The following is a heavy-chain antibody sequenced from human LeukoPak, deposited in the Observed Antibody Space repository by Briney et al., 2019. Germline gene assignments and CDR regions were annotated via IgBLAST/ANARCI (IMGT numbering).Heavy chain of an antibody. CDR2: IYPGDSDT. Sequence: GESLKISCKGSGYSFTSYWIGWVRQMPGKGLEWMGIIYPGDSDTRYSPSFQGQVTISADKSISTAYLQWSSLKASDTAMYYCAGHNQLLSFSYYYYYYMDVWGKGTTVTVSS. V-gene: IGHV5-51*01. J-gene: IGHJ6*03. CDR3: AGHNQLLSFSYYYYYYMDV. D-gene: IGHD2-2*01. CDR1: GYSFTSYW.